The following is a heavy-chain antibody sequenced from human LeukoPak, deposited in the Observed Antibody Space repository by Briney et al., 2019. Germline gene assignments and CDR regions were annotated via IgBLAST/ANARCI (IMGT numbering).Heavy chain of an antibody. V-gene: IGHV1-24*01. CDR1: GYTLTELS. J-gene: IGHJ4*02. CDR2: FDPEDGET. CDR3: AREEYYYDSSGYSLDALGY. D-gene: IGHD3-22*01. Sequence: ASVKVSCKVSGYTLTELSMHWVRQAPGKGLEWMGGFDPEDGETIYAQKFQGRVTMTTDTSTSTAYMELRSLRSDDTAVYYCAREEYYYDSSGYSLDALGYWGQGTLVTVSS.